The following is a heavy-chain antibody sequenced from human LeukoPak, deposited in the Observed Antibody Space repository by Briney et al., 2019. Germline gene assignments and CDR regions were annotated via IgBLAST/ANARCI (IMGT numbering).Heavy chain of an antibody. Sequence: GGSLRLSCAASGFTFSSYEMNWVRQTPRKGLEWVSYIIIIGSTIYYADSVKGRFTISRDNDKSSLYLQMNTLRAEDTAVYYCAREVRGYSYGPNWFDPWGQGTLVTVSS. V-gene: IGHV3-48*03. D-gene: IGHD5-18*01. CDR2: IIIIGSTI. CDR1: GFTFSSYE. CDR3: AREVRGYSYGPNWFDP. J-gene: IGHJ5*02.